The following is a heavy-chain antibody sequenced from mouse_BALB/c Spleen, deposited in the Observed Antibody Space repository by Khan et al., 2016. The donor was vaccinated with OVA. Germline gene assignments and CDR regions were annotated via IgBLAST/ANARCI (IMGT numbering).Heavy chain of an antibody. CDR3: ATPYGNPFAY. CDR1: GFKIKDTY. V-gene: IGHV14-3*02. D-gene: IGHD2-1*01. J-gene: IGHJ3*01. Sequence: VQLKQSGAELMKPGASVMLSCTASGFKIKDTYMHWVKQRPEQGLEWIGRIDPANGNTKYDPKFQGKATITADTSSNTAYLQFSSLTSEDTAVYYCATPYGNPFAYWGQGTLVTVSA. CDR2: IDPANGNT.